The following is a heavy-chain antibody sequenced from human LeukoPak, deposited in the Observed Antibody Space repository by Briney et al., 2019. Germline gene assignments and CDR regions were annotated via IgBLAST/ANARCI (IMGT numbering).Heavy chain of an antibody. D-gene: IGHD3-10*01. J-gene: IGHJ4*02. CDR1: GFTFSSYA. CDR2: ISGSGGST. V-gene: IGHV3-23*01. CDR3: ARSYGSGSYYNVGYFDY. Sequence: GGSLRLSCAASGFTFSSYAMSWVRQAPGKGLEWVSAISGSGGSTYYADSVKGRFTISRDNSKNTLYLQMNSLRAEDTAVYYCARSYGSGSYYNVGYFDYWGQGTLVTVSS.